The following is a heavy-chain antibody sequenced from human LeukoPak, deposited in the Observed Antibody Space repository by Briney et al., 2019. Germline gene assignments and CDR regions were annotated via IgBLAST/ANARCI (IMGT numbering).Heavy chain of an antibody. Sequence: GGSLRLSSADPALTFSSYWLHWVRQALGNRLVWVSRINSDGSTTNYADSVKGRFTIPRDNAKNTLYLEMNSLRDEDTAMYYCATVNVPATSYWGQGTLVTVSS. D-gene: IGHD2-15*01. V-gene: IGHV3-74*01. CDR2: INSDGSTT. CDR1: ALTFSSYW. J-gene: IGHJ4*02. CDR3: ATVNVPATSY.